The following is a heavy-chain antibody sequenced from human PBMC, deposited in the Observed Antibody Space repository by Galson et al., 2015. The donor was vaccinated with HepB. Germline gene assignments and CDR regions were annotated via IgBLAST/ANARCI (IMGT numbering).Heavy chain of an antibody. CDR1: RFTFSDYY. D-gene: IGHD6-25*01. Sequence: LRLSCAASRFTFSDYYMSWIRQAPGKGLEWVSYISSSGTTTIYYADSVKGRFTIPRDNAKNSLYLQMNSLGAEDTAVYYCARAALGWFDPWGQGTLVTVSS. CDR2: ISSSGTTTI. V-gene: IGHV3-11*01. CDR3: ARAALGWFDP. J-gene: IGHJ5*02.